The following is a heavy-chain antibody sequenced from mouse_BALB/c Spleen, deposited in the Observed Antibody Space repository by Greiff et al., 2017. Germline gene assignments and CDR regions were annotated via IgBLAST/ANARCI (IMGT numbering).Heavy chain of an antibody. CDR1: GFTFTDYY. J-gene: IGHJ3*01. Sequence: EVKLMESGGGLVQPGGSLRLSCATSGFTFTDYYMSWVRQPPGKALEWLGFIRNKANGYTTEYSASVKGRFTISRDNSQSILYLQMNTLRAEDSATYYCAREGFYDYAAWFAYWGQGTLVTVSA. V-gene: IGHV7-3*02. D-gene: IGHD2-4*01. CDR3: AREGFYDYAAWFAY. CDR2: IRNKANGYTT.